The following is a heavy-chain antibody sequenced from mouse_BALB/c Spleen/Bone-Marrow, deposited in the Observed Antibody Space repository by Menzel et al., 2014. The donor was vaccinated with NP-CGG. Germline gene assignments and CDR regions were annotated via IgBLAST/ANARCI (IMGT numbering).Heavy chain of an antibody. D-gene: IGHD4-1*01. V-gene: IGHV3-1*02. CDR1: GYSISRGYR. CDR2: IHYSGST. Sequence: LLQSGPDLVKSSQSLSLSCTVTGYSISRGYRWHWIRQFPGYNLEWMGFIHYSGSTNYNLSLKSLVSITRDTSKNQFFLQLNTVTTEDAATYYCARELGYTIDYWGQGTSVTVSS. CDR3: ARELGYTIDY. J-gene: IGHJ4*01.